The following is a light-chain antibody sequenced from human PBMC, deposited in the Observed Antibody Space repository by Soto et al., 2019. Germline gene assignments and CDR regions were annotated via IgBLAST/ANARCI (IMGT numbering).Light chain of an antibody. J-gene: IGLJ2*01. Sequence: NFMLTQPHSVSESPGKTATISCTRSSGSIASNYVQWYQQRPGSAPTTVIYEDNQRPSGVPDRFSGSIDSSSNSASLTISGLKTEDEADYYCQSYDSSIVVFGGGTKLTVL. V-gene: IGLV6-57*04. CDR2: EDN. CDR1: SGSIASNY. CDR3: QSYDSSIVV.